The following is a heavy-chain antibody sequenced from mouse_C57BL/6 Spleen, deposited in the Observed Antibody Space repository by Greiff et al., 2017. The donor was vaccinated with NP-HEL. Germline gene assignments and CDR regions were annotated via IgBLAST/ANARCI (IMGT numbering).Heavy chain of an antibody. CDR2: IYPRDGST. Sequence: VQVVESDAELVKPGASVKISCKVSGYTFTDHTIHWMKQRPEQGLEWIGYIYPRDGSTKYNEKFKGKATLTADKSSSTAYMQRNSLTSEDSAVYFCTRRRYYVSSPFDYWGQGTTLTVS. CDR3: TRRRYYVSSPFDY. CDR1: GYTFTDHT. V-gene: IGHV1-78*01. J-gene: IGHJ2*01. D-gene: IGHD1-1*01.